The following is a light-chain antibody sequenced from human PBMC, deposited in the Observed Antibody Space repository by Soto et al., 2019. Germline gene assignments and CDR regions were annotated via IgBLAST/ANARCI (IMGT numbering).Light chain of an antibody. Sequence: EIMLTQSPRTLSLSPGERATLSSRASQSISSYLAWYQQKPGQAPRLLIYGASSRATGIPDRFSGSGSGTDFTLTISRLEPEDFAVYYCQQYGSSPSFGQGTKVDI. CDR2: GAS. V-gene: IGKV3-20*01. CDR3: QQYGSSPS. CDR1: QSISSY. J-gene: IGKJ1*01.